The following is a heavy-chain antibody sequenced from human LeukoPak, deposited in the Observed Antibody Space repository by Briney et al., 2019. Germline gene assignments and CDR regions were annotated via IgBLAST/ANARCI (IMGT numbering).Heavy chain of an antibody. CDR3: ARPYSSGWYGGFDL. D-gene: IGHD6-19*01. CDR1: GFNFGDYY. V-gene: IGHV3-11*03. CDR2: LSGSSGYT. J-gene: IGHJ2*01. Sequence: PGGSLRLSCAASGFNFGDYYMSWVRQAPGKGLEWVSFLSGSSGYTNSADSVKGRFTISRDNAKNSLYLQVNSLRAEDTAVYYCARPYSSGWYGGFDLWGRGTLVTVSS.